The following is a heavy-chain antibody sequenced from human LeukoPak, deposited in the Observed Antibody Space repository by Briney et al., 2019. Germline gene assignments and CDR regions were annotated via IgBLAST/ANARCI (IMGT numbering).Heavy chain of an antibody. J-gene: IGHJ5*02. CDR3: TRLDWFDP. Sequence: GGSLRLSCAASGFTVSTNCMIWVRQASGKGLEWVGRIRSKANSYATAYAASVKGRFTISRDDSKNTAYLQMNSLKTEDTAVYYCTRLDWFDPWGQGTLVTVSS. V-gene: IGHV3-73*01. CDR1: GFTVSTNC. CDR2: IRSKANSYAT.